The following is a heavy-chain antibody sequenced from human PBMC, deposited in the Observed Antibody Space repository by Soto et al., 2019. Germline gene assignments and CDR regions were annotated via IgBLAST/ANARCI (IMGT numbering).Heavy chain of an antibody. J-gene: IGHJ3*02. Sequence: GGSLRLSCAASTFTFSTYSMNWVRQAPGKGLEWIAYISSTTTTIYYADSVKGRFTISRDNAKNPLYLQMNSLRDEDTAMYYCARDRYEFWSGYISTDAFDMWGEGTMVTVSS. D-gene: IGHD3-3*01. CDR2: ISSTTTTI. V-gene: IGHV3-48*02. CDR3: ARDRYEFWSGYISTDAFDM. CDR1: TFTFSTYS.